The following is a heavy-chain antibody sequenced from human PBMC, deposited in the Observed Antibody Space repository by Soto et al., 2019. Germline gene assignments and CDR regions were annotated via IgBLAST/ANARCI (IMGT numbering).Heavy chain of an antibody. CDR3: ARGYCSSTICYIWDNWFDP. CDR2: IYYSGRT. V-gene: IGHV4-59*01. Sequence: SETLSLTCTVSGGSISSYYWSWIRQSPGKGLEWIGYIYYSGRTNYNPSLKSRVTISVDTSKNQFSLKLSSVTAADTAVYYCARGYCSSTICYIWDNWFDPWGQGTLVTVSS. CDR1: GGSISSYY. D-gene: IGHD2-2*02. J-gene: IGHJ5*02.